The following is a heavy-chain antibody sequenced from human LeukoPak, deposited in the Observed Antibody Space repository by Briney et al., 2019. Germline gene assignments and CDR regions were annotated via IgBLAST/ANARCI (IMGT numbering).Heavy chain of an antibody. V-gene: IGHV4-59*01. CDR1: GGSISSYY. CDR3: ARVKWLQLKRDGYYFDY. J-gene: IGHJ4*02. D-gene: IGHD5-24*01. Sequence: SETLSLTCTVSGGSISSYYWSWIRQPPGKGLEWIGYIYYSGSTNYNPSLKSRVTISVDTSKNQFSLKLSSVTAADTAVYYCARVKWLQLKRDGYYFDYWGQGTLVTVSS. CDR2: IYYSGST.